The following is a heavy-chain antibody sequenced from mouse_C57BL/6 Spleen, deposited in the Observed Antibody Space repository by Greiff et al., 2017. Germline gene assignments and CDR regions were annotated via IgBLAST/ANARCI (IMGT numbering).Heavy chain of an antibody. Sequence: VQLQQPGAELVKPGASVKLSCKASGYTFTSYWMQWVKQRPGQGLEWIGEIDPSDSYTNYNQKFKGKATLTVDTSSSTAYMQLSSLTSEDSAVYYCARGKNDGYYPYAMDYWGQGTSVTVSS. CDR3: ARGKNDGYYPYAMDY. V-gene: IGHV1-50*01. D-gene: IGHD2-3*01. CDR2: IDPSDSYT. CDR1: GYTFTSYW. J-gene: IGHJ4*01.